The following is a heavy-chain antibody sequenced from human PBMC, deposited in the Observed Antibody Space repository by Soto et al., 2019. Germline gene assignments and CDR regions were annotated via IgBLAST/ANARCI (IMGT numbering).Heavy chain of an antibody. Sequence: QVQLVQSGAEVKKPGASVKVSCKASGYTFTRSGISWVRQAPGQGPEWMGWISSYNGDTNYAQTFQGRVTMTTDTSTSTAYMELRSLRSDDTAVYYCAREGVAPYYYYGMDVWGQGTPFTVSS. CDR1: GYTFTRSG. CDR2: ISSYNGDT. J-gene: IGHJ6*02. CDR3: AREGVAPYYYYGMDV. V-gene: IGHV1-18*01. D-gene: IGHD5-12*01.